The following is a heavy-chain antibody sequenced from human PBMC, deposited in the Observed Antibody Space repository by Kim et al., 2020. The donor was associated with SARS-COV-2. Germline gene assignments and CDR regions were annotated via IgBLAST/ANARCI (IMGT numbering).Heavy chain of an antibody. CDR1: GFTFSNYD. CDR2: ISGSGGST. J-gene: IGHJ6*02. CDR3: AKDIYCSTTSCYFHFYGMDV. D-gene: IGHD2-2*01. Sequence: GGSLRLSCAASGFTFSNYDLTWVRQAPGKGLEWVSTISGSGGSTYYADSVKGRFTISRDNSKNTLSLQMNSLRAEDTAIYYCAKDIYCSTTSCYFHFYGMDVWGQETTVTVSS. V-gene: IGHV3-23*01.